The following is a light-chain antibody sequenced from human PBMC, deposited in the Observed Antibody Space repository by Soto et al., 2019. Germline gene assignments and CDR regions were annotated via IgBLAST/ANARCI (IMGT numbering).Light chain of an antibody. Sequence: DIQMTQSPSSLSASVGDRVTITCQASQDISNYLNWYQQKPGKAPKLLIYDASNLETGVPSRFSGSGSGTDSTFTISSLQPEDIATYYSQQYDNLLPNFGGGTKVEIK. V-gene: IGKV1-33*01. J-gene: IGKJ4*01. CDR3: QQYDNLLPN. CDR2: DAS. CDR1: QDISNY.